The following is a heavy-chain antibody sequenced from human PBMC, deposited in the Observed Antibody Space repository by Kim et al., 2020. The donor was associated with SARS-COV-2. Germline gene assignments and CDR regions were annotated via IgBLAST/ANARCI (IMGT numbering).Heavy chain of an antibody. CDR3: ARDNSIVPAWWFDP. J-gene: IGHJ5*02. V-gene: IGHV1-46*02. D-gene: IGHD2-21*01. CDR2: INPGDGTT. CDR1: GYTFNRHW. Sequence: ASVKVSCKASGYTFNRHWIHWVRQAPGQGLEWMGIINPGDGTTSYAQKLQGRVTLTWDTSTSTVYMELSSLTSEDSAVYYCARDNSIVPAWWFDPWGQGTPVTVSS.